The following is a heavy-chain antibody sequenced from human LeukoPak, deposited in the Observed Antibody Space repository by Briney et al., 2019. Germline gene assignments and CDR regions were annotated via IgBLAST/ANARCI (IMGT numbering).Heavy chain of an antibody. Sequence: GGSLRLSCAASGFTFDDYAMHWVRQAPGKGLEWVSGISWNSGSIGYADSVKGRFTISRDNAKNSLDLQMNSLRAEDMALYYCAKELAVAGTEAFDYWGQGTLVTVSS. J-gene: IGHJ4*02. V-gene: IGHV3-9*03. CDR3: AKELAVAGTEAFDY. CDR2: ISWNSGSI. CDR1: GFTFDDYA. D-gene: IGHD6-19*01.